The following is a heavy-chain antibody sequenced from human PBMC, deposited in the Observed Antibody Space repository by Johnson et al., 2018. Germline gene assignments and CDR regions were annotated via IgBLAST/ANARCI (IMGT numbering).Heavy chain of an antibody. CDR2: ISSSSSTI. V-gene: IGHV3-11*01. Sequence: QVQLVESGGGLVKPGGSLRLSCAASGFTFSDYYMSWIRQAPGKGLEWVSYISSSSSTIYYADSVKGRFTISRDNSKTTLYLQMNSLRAEDTAVYYCAKDRAYGGMDVWGQGTTVTVSS. CDR1: GFTFSDYY. CDR3: AKDRAYGGMDV. D-gene: IGHD2-21*01. J-gene: IGHJ6*02.